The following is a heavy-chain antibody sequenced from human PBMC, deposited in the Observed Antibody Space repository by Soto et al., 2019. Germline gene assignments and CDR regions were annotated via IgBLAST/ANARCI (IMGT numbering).Heavy chain of an antibody. D-gene: IGHD6-13*01. V-gene: IGHV4-59*08. CDR3: ARRYAGTLDY. CDR1: GGSISSYY. J-gene: IGHJ4*02. Sequence: SETLSLTCTVSGGSISSYYWSWIRQPPGKGLEWIGYIYYSGSTNYNPSLKSRVTISVDTSKNQFSLKLSSVTAADTAVYYCARRYAGTLDYWGPGTRVIVAS. CDR2: IYYSGST.